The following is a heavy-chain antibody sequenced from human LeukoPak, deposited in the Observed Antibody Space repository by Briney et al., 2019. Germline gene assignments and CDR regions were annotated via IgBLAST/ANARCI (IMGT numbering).Heavy chain of an antibody. V-gene: IGHV3-23*01. CDR2: ISGSGGST. D-gene: IGHD6-25*01. J-gene: IGHJ4*02. Sequence: GGTLRLSCAASGFTFSSYGMSWVRQAPGKGLEWVSAISGSGGSTYYADSVKGRFTISRDDAKNSLYLQMNRLRGEDTAVYYCASWAGTTAGFSGPFDFWGQGTLVTVSS. CDR1: GFTFSSYG. CDR3: ASWAGTTAGFSGPFDF.